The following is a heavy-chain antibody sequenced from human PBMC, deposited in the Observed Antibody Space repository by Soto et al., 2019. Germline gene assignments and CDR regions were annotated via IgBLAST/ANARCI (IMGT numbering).Heavy chain of an antibody. CDR3: ARQDWGKGYFDL. CDR2: IFYRGST. J-gene: IGHJ2*01. CDR1: GGSISSSTYY. Sequence: SETLSLTCTVSGGSISSSTYYWVWIRQPPGKGLEWIGSIFYRGSTYYNPSLKSRVTISVDTSKNQFSLKLSSVPAADTAVYYCARQDWGKGYFDLWGRGTLVT. D-gene: IGHD7-27*01. V-gene: IGHV4-39*01.